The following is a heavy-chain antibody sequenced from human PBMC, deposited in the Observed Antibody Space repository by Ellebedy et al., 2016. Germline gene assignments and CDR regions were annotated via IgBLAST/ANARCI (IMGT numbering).Heavy chain of an antibody. Sequence: GGSLRLSXAASGFTFSSYAMHWVRQAPGKGLEWVAVISYDGSNKYYADSVKGRFTISRDNSKNTLYLQMNSLRAEDTAVYYCARGGVVVVAATPDSYYYGMDVWGQGTTVTVSS. CDR2: ISYDGSNK. CDR1: GFTFSSYA. V-gene: IGHV3-30-3*01. D-gene: IGHD2-15*01. CDR3: ARGGVVVVAATPDSYYYGMDV. J-gene: IGHJ6*02.